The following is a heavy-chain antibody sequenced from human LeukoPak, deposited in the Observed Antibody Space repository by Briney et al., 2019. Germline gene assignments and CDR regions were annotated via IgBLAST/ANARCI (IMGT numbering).Heavy chain of an antibody. CDR1: GFSFSTYS. J-gene: IGHJ4*02. Sequence: GGSLRLSCAASGFSFSTYSMSWVRQAPGKGLEWVSVISDTGATTFYANSLKGRFTISRDNSKNTLYLQMNRLRDEDTAVYYCAKGTGIQLWTHSTSQREEYYFDYWGQGTLVTVSS. CDR3: AKGTGIQLWTHSTSQREEYYFDY. CDR2: ISDTGATT. V-gene: IGHV3-23*01. D-gene: IGHD5-18*01.